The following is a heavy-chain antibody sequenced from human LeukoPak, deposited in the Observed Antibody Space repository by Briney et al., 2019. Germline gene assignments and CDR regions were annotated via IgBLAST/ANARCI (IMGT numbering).Heavy chain of an antibody. CDR2: ISYDGSNK. J-gene: IGHJ4*02. V-gene: IGHV3-30-3*01. D-gene: IGHD6-13*01. Sequence: QPGRSLRLSCAASGFTFSSYAMHWVRQAPCKGLEWVAVISYDGSNKYYADSVKGRFTISRDNSKNTLYLQMNSLRAEDTAVYYCARDIGGSSWYYFDYWGQGTLVTVSS. CDR1: GFTFSSYA. CDR3: ARDIGGSSWYYFDY.